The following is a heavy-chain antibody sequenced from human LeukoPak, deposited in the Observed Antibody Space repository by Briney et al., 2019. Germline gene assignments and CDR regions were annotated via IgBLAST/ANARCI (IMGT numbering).Heavy chain of an antibody. J-gene: IGHJ4*02. CDR1: GFTFSDHY. CDR3: AKVPDFYASGPFDY. CDR2: IRNKAHSYTT. V-gene: IGHV3-72*01. D-gene: IGHD3-10*01. Sequence: GGSLRLSCAASGFTFSDHYMDWVRQAPGKGLEWVGRIRNKAHSYTTEYAASVKGRFTISRDDSKSSLYLQMNSLRAEDTAVYYCAKVPDFYASGPFDYWGQGTLVIVSS.